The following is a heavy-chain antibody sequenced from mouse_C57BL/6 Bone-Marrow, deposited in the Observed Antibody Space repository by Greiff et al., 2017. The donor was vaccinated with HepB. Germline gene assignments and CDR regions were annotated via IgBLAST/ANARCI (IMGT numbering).Heavy chain of an antibody. V-gene: IGHV14-4*01. Sequence: VQLKESGAELVRPGASVKLSCTASGFNIKDDYMPWVKQRPEQGLEWIGWIDPENGDTEYASKFQGKATITADTSSNTAYLQLSSLTSEDTAVYYCTTLITTVVSYYFDYWGQGTTLTVSS. CDR2: IDPENGDT. J-gene: IGHJ2*01. D-gene: IGHD1-1*01. CDR3: TTLITTVVSYYFDY. CDR1: GFNIKDDY.